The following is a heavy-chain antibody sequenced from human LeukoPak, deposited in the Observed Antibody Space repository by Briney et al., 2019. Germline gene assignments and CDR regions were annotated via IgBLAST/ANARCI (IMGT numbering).Heavy chain of an antibody. D-gene: IGHD4-17*01. J-gene: IGHJ4*02. CDR3: ARGQGTVTTH. V-gene: IGHV4-34*01. CDR2: INHSGSA. Sequence: PSETLSLTCAVPGGSFSGYYWTWIRQPPGKGLEWIGEINHSGSANYNPSLKSRVTISLDTSKNQFSLNLSSVTAADTAVYYCARGQGTVTTHWGQGTLVTVSS. CDR1: GGSFSGYY.